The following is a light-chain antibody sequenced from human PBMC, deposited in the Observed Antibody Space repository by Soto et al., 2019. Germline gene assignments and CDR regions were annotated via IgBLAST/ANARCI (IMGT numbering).Light chain of an antibody. CDR3: QEYHGSST. CDR1: QNVAGD. Sequence: RVTTQSPATLSVSPGERATLSCRASQNVAGDLAWYQQKPGQAPRLLIYRTSTRATGIPARFSGSGSGTEFTLTISSLQSEDFAVYYCQEYHGSSTFGQGTKVEIK. J-gene: IGKJ1*01. CDR2: RTS. V-gene: IGKV3-15*01.